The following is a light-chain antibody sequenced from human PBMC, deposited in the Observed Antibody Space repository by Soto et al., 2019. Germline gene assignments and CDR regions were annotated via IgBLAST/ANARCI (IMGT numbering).Light chain of an antibody. CDR1: TSDIGNYNY. CDR3: STYTGSNTPYV. CDR2: QVS. V-gene: IGLV2-14*01. Sequence: QSVLTQPSSVSGSPGQSISISFTGATSDIGNYNYFSWYQQHPGKAPKLIIYQVSNRPSGVSNRFSGSKSGNTASLTISGLQADDEADYFCSTYTGSNTPYVFGTGTKLTVL. J-gene: IGLJ1*01.